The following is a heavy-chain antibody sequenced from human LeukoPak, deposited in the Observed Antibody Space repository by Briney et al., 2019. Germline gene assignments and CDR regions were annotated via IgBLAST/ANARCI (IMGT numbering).Heavy chain of an antibody. CDR2: IYYSGST. CDR1: GGSISSYD. Sequence: PSETLSLTCTVSGGSISSYDWSWIRQPPGKGLEWIGYIYYSGSTNDNPSLNSRVTISVDTSKNQFSLKVSSVTAADTAVYYCARARGSYFFDYWGQGTLVTVSS. J-gene: IGHJ4*02. CDR3: ARARGSYFFDY. D-gene: IGHD1-26*01. V-gene: IGHV4-59*01.